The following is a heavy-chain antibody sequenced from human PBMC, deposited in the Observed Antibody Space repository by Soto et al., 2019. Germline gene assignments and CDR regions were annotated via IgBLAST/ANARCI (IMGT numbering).Heavy chain of an antibody. D-gene: IGHD3-10*01. J-gene: IGHJ4*02. V-gene: IGHV4-39*01. CDR2: IYYTGST. CDR3: ARWGMLRGVISQVDY. Sequence: SETLSLTCTVSGGSISSSSYYWGWIRQPPGKGLEWIGSIYYTGSTYYNPSLKSRVTISVDTSKNQFSLKLSSVTAADTAVYYCARWGMLRGVISQVDYWGQGTLVTISS. CDR1: GGSISSSSYY.